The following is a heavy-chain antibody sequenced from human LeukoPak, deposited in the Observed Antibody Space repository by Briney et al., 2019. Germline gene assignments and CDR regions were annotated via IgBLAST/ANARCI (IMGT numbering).Heavy chain of an antibody. CDR2: MWDDGSNE. V-gene: IGHV3-33*08. Sequence: LSLTCTVSGGSISSYYWSWVRQAPGKGLEWVAGMWDDGSNEDYADSVKGRFTISRDNSKNTLYLQMSSLRVEDTAVYYCARLSKSYGYTLDYWGQGTLVTVSS. D-gene: IGHD3-16*01. CDR3: ARLSKSYGYTLDY. CDR1: GGSISSYY. J-gene: IGHJ4*02.